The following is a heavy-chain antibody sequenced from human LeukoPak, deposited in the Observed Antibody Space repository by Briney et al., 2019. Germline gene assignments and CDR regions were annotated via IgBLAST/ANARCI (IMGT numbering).Heavy chain of an antibody. CDR2: INPDSGGT. CDR3: ARDRSRYSDAKDAFDL. CDR1: GYTFTGYY. V-gene: IGHV1-2*02. Sequence: ASVRVSCKASGYTFTGYYMHWPRQAPGQGLEWMGWINPDSGGTVYAQKYKGGITMTRDTSISTVYMELSRLRPDDTAIYYCARDRSRYSDAKDAFDLWGQGTMVTVSS. D-gene: IGHD5-18*01. J-gene: IGHJ3*01.